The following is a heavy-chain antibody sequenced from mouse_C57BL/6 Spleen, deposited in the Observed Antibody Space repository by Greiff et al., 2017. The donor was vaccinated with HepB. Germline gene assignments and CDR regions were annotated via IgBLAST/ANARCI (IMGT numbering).Heavy chain of an antibody. D-gene: IGHD1-1*01. CDR2: IDPSDSYT. V-gene: IGHV1-50*01. CDR3: ALTTVFDY. Sequence: VKLQQPGAELVKPGASVKLSCKASGYTFTSYWMQWVKQRPGQGLEWIGEIDPSDSYTNYNQKFKGKATLTVDTSSSTAYMQLSSLTSEDSAVYYCALTTVFDYWGQGTTLTVSS. J-gene: IGHJ2*01. CDR1: GYTFTSYW.